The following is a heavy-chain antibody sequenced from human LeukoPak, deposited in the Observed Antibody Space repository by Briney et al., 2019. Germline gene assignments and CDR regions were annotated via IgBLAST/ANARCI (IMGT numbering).Heavy chain of an antibody. CDR3: ARDRGYVDY. CDR2: ISYDGRNK. V-gene: IGHV3-30*04. CDR1: GFTFSSYA. J-gene: IGHJ4*02. Sequence: AGGSLRLSCAASGFTFSSYAMHWVRQAPGKGLEWVAVISYDGRNKYYAASVKGRFTVSRDNSKNTLYLQMSSLRAEDTAVYYCARDRGYVDYWGQGTLVTVSS.